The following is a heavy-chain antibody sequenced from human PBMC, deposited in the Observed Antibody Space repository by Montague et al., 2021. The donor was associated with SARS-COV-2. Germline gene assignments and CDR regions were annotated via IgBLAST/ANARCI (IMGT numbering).Heavy chain of an antibody. CDR3: ARPSSGYGYYFDY. CDR2: ISYDGSNK. D-gene: IGHD5-12*01. V-gene: IGHV3-30-3*01. Sequence: SLRLSCAASGFTFSSYAMHWVRQAPGKGLEWVAVISYDGSNKYYADSVKGRFTISRDNSKNTLYLQMNSLRAEDTAVYYCARPSSGYGYYFDYWGQGTLVIVSS. J-gene: IGHJ4*02. CDR1: GFTFSSYA.